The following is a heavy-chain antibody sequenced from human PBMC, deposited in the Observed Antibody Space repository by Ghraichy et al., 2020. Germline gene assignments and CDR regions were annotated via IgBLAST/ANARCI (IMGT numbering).Heavy chain of an antibody. J-gene: IGHJ4*02. CDR1: GGSISSSSYY. CDR2: IYYSGST. D-gene: IGHD5-18*01. V-gene: IGHV4-39*01. CDR3: ARSRRGYSYGYSPDY. Sequence: SETLSLTCTVSGGSISSSSYYWGWIRQPPGKGLEWIGSIYYSGSTYYNPSLKSRVTISVDTSKNQFSLKLSSVTAADTAVYYCARSRRGYSYGYSPDYWGQGTLVTVSS.